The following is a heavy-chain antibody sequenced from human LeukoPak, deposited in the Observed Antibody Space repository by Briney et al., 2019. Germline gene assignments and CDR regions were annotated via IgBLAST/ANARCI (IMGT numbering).Heavy chain of an antibody. D-gene: IGHD2-2*01. V-gene: IGHV1-46*01. Sequence: ASVKVSCKASGYTFTSYYMHWVRQAPGQRLEWMGIINPSGGSTSYAQKFQGRVTMTRDTSTSTVYMELSSLRSEDTAVYYCARDRGYCSSTTCYGTHPGKLNWFDPWGQGTLVTVSS. CDR2: INPSGGST. J-gene: IGHJ5*02. CDR1: GYTFTSYY. CDR3: ARDRGYCSSTTCYGTHPGKLNWFDP.